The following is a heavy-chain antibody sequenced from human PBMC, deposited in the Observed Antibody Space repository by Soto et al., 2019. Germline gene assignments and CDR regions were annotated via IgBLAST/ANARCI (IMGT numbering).Heavy chain of an antibody. CDR1: GFTFTSSA. CDR2: IVVGSGNT. Sequence: SVKVSCKASGFTFTSSAVQWVRQARGQRLEWIGWIVVGSGNTNYAQKFQERVTITRDMSTSTAYMELSSLRSEDTAVYYCAKALFVVVPAAANDAFDIWGQGTIVTVSS. J-gene: IGHJ3*02. CDR3: AKALFVVVPAAANDAFDI. V-gene: IGHV1-58*01. D-gene: IGHD2-2*01.